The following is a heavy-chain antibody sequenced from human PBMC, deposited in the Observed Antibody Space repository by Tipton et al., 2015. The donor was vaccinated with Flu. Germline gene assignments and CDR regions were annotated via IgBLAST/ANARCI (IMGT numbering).Heavy chain of an antibody. CDR1: GFAFGSSA. J-gene: IGHJ3*02. D-gene: IGHD6-13*01. CDR2: ISGSGSIT. Sequence: SLRLSCGGSGFAFGSSAMSWVRQAPGKGLEWVSGISGSGSITYYADSVMGRFTISRDNSKNTVSLQMNSLRVEDTAEYYCAKGHSSGWYFVPWGHDAFDIWGQGTMVTVSS. V-gene: IGHV3-23*01. CDR3: AKGHSSGWYFVPWGHDAFDI.